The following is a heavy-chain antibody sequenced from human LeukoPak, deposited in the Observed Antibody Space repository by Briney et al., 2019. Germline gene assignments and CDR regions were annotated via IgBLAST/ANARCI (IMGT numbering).Heavy chain of an antibody. J-gene: IGHJ4*02. CDR1: GGSISSSSYY. V-gene: IGHV4-39*01. CDR2: LYYSGST. D-gene: IGHD3-22*01. Sequence: SETLSLTCTVSGGSISSSSYYWDWLRQPPGKGLEWFGSLYYSGSTYYNPSLKSRVTISVDTSKNQFSRKLSSVTAADTAVFYCARRSYYDSSAIFDYWGQGTLVTVSS. CDR3: ARRSYYDSSAIFDY.